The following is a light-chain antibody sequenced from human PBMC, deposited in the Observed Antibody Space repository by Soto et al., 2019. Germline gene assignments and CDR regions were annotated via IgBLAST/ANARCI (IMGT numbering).Light chain of an antibody. V-gene: IGLV2-14*01. Sequence: QSALTQPASVSGSPGQSITISCTGTSSDVGGYSYVSWYQQHPGKAPKLMIYEVSNRPSGVSNRFSGSKSGNTASLTISGLQAEDEADYYCSSYTSSSTPWVFGTGTRSPS. CDR3: SSYTSSSTPWV. CDR1: SSDVGGYSY. J-gene: IGLJ1*01. CDR2: EVS.